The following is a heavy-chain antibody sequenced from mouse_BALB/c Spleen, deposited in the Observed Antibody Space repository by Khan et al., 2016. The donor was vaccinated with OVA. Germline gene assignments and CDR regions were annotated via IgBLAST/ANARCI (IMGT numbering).Heavy chain of an antibody. V-gene: IGHV5-6*01. CDR1: GFTFSTYG. Sequence: EVELVESGGDLVKPGGSLKLSCAASGFTFSTYGMSWVRQTPDKRLEWVATISSGGTYTYYPDSVKGRFTISRDNAKNTLYLQMSSLRSEDIAMYYCARHWIGVMDYWGQGTSVTVSS. D-gene: IGHD2-14*01. CDR2: ISSGGTYT. J-gene: IGHJ4*01. CDR3: ARHWIGVMDY.